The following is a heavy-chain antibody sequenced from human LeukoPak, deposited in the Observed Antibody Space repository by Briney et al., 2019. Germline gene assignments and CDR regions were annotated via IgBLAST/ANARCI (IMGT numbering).Heavy chain of an antibody. J-gene: IGHJ6*03. CDR3: ARGGWELTGHYYYYMDV. Sequence: PSETLSLTCTVSGGSIRSNTYYWGWIRQPPGKGLEWIGSIYYSGSTYYNPSLKSRVTISVDTSKNQISLKLSSVTAADTAVYYCARGGWELTGHYYYYMDVWGKGTTVTVSS. CDR1: GGSIRSNTYY. D-gene: IGHD1-26*01. CDR2: IYYSGST. V-gene: IGHV4-39*07.